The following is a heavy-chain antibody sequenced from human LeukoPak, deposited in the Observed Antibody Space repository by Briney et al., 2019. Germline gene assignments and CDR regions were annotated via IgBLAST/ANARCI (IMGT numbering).Heavy chain of an antibody. Sequence: PETLSLTCAVYGGSFSGYYWSWIRQPPGKGLEWIGEINHSGSTNYNPSLKSRVTISVDTSKNQFSLKLSSVTAADTAVYYCARPYYYDSSGYYYPYWGQGTLVTVSS. V-gene: IGHV4-34*01. CDR2: INHSGST. CDR3: ARPYYYDSSGYYYPY. J-gene: IGHJ4*02. D-gene: IGHD3-22*01. CDR1: GGSFSGYY.